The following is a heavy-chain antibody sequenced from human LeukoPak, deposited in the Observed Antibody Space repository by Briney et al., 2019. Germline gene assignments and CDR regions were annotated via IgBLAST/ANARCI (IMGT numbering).Heavy chain of an antibody. V-gene: IGHV3-23*01. CDR1: GFTFSSYV. CDR3: AKRGSGYNHFDY. Sequence: GGSLRLSCAASGFTFSSYVMSWVRQAPGKGLEWVSAISGSGGTTYYADSVKGRFTISRGNSKNTPFLQMNGLRPEDTAEYYCAKRGSGYNHFDYWGQGTLVTVSS. CDR2: ISGSGGTT. J-gene: IGHJ4*02. D-gene: IGHD3-3*01.